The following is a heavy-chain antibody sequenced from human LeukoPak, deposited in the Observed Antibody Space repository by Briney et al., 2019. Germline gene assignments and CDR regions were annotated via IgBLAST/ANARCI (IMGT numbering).Heavy chain of an antibody. CDR3: ARRYYGSGSSIDY. J-gene: IGHJ4*02. CDR1: GGSFSGYY. CDR2: INHSGST. D-gene: IGHD3-10*01. V-gene: IGHV4-34*01. Sequence: SETLSLTCAVYGGSFSGYYWSWIRQPPGKGLEWIGEINHSGSTNYNPSLKSRVTISVDTYKNQFSLKLSSVTAADTAVYYCARRYYGSGSSIDYWGQGTLVTVSS.